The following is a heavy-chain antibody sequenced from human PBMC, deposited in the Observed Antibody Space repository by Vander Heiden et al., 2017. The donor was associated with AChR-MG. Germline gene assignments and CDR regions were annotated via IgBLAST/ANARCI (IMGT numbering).Heavy chain of an antibody. D-gene: IGHD6-13*01. J-gene: IGHJ5*02. CDR1: AGSISSSSYY. CDR2: IYYSGST. CDR3: ARLPGQLVGS. Sequence: QLQLQESGPGLVKPSETLSLTCTVSAGSISSSSYYWGWIRQPPGKGLEWIGSIYYSGSTYYNPSLKSRVTISVDTSKNQFSLKLSSVTAADTAVYYCARLPGQLVGSWGQGTLVTVSS. V-gene: IGHV4-39*01.